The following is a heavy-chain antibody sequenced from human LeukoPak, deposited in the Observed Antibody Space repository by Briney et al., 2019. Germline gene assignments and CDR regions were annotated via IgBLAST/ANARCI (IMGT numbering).Heavy chain of an antibody. CDR2: XXXXGRXN. V-gene: IGHV3-33*01. CDR1: GFPFSSYG. J-gene: IGHJ4*02. D-gene: IGHD4-17*01. CDR3: AREISQPYGFDY. Sequence: GTSLRLSCAASGFPFSSYGVXXXRQAPGXXXXXXXHXXXXGRXNYXXXXVXXXXTXXXXKAKNTPYLQMNCLRVEDTAVYYCAREISQPYGFDYWGQGTLVTVSS.